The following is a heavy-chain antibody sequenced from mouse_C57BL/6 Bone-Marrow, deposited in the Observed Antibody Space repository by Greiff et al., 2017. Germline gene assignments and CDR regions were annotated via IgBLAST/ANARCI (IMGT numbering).Heavy chain of an antibody. D-gene: IGHD1-1*01. CDR1: GYTFTDYN. J-gene: IGHJ2*01. CDR2: INPNNGGT. Sequence: EVQLQQSGPELVKPGASVKIPCKASGYTFTDYNMDWVKQSHGKSLEWIGDINPNNGGTIYNQKFKGKATLTVDKSSSTAYMELRSLTSEDTADYYGARVALYSYYFDYWGQGTTLTVSS. CDR3: ARVALYSYYFDY. V-gene: IGHV1-18*01.